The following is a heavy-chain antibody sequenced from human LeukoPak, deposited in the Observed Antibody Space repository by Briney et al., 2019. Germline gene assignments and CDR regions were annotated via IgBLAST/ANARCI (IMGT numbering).Heavy chain of an antibody. J-gene: IGHJ4*02. V-gene: IGHV3-23*01. D-gene: IGHD3-22*01. CDR1: GFTFSSYA. CDR3: AKDPTAASSGSLYYFDY. CDR2: ISGSGDST. Sequence: PGGSLRLSCAASGFTFSSYAMSWVRQAPGKGLEWVSGISGSGDSTYHADSVKGRFTISRDNSKNTLYLQMNSLRAEDTAVYYCAKDPTAASSGSLYYFDYWGQGTLVTVSS.